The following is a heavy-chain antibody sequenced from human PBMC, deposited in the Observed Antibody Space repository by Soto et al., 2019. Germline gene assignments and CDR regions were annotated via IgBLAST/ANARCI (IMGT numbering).Heavy chain of an antibody. CDR2: ISDSGGNT. CDR1: GFTFSSYA. Sequence: EVQLLESGGGLVQPGGSLRLSCAASGFTFSSYAMSWVRQAPGKGLEWVSSISDSGGNTYYPDSVKGRFTISRDNSKNTLYLQVNRLRVEDTAVYYGVKDRGPIAAGLDYWGQGTLVTVSS. D-gene: IGHD6-13*01. J-gene: IGHJ4*02. CDR3: VKDRGPIAAGLDY. V-gene: IGHV3-23*01.